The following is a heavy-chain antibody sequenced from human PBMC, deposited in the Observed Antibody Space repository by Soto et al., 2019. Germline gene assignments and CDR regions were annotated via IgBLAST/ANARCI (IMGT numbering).Heavy chain of an antibody. V-gene: IGHV3-23*01. Sequence: QPGGSLRLSCAASGFTFSDYSMSWVRQAPGKGPEWVSGISGGGTNTYYAESVRGRFAISRDNSKNTLDLQMDSLRAADTAVYYCAKDYVGSGYYFAHWGQGTLVTVPQ. D-gene: IGHD1-1*01. J-gene: IGHJ4*02. CDR1: GFTFSDYS. CDR2: ISGGGTNT. CDR3: AKDYVGSGYYFAH.